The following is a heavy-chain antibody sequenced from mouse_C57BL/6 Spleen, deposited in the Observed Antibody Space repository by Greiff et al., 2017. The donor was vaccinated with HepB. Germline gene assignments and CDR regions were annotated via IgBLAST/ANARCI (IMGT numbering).Heavy chain of an antibody. Sequence: VQLQQPGAELVRPGTSVKLSCKASGYTFTSYWMHWVKQRPGQGLEWIGVIDPSDSYTNYNQKFKGKATLTVDTSSSTAYMQLSSLTSEDSAVYDCARVGDYYGSSPGCFDVWGTGTTVTVSS. D-gene: IGHD1-1*01. CDR3: ARVGDYYGSSPGCFDV. CDR2: IDPSDSYT. CDR1: GYTFTSYW. J-gene: IGHJ1*03. V-gene: IGHV1-59*01.